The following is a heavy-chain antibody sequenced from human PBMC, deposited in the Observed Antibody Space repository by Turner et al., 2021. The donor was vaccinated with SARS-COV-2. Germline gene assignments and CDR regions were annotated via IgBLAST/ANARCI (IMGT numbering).Heavy chain of an antibody. V-gene: IGHV4-59*01. CDR2: IYYSGST. Sequence: QGQLQESGPGLVKPSETLSLTCTVSGGSISSYYWSWIRQPPGKGLEWIGYIYYSGSTNYNPSLKSRVTISVDTSKNQFSLKLSSVTAADTAVYYCARDPGEGSFDYWGQGTLVTVSS. CDR1: GGSISSYY. D-gene: IGHD3-16*01. CDR3: ARDPGEGSFDY. J-gene: IGHJ4*02.